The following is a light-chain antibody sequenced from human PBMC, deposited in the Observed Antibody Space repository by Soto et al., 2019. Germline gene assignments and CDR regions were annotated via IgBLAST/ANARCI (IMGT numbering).Light chain of an antibody. Sequence: QYVLTQTPSESGTPGQRVTISCSGSSSNIGSHLVNWYQQVPGTAPRLLIYTNNQRPSGVPDRFSDSKSGTSASLAISGLQSEDEAHYYCATWDASLQSWVFGGGTKLTVL. CDR3: ATWDASLQSWV. CDR1: SSNIGSHL. CDR2: TNN. V-gene: IGLV1-44*01. J-gene: IGLJ3*02.